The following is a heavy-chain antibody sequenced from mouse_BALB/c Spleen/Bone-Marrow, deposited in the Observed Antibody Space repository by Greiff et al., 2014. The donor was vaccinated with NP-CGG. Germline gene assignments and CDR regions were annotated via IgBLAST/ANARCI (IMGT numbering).Heavy chain of an antibody. CDR1: GYSFTTYW. CDR3: AREKVYYGISWFAY. CDR2: IHPSDSET. V-gene: IGHV1-61*01. J-gene: IGHJ3*01. D-gene: IGHD2-1*01. Sequence: VQLHQSGTEVVRPGASVKLSCKASGYSFTTYWMNWVKQRPGQGLEWIGMIHPSDSETRLNQKFKDKATLTVDKSSSTAYMQLNSPTSEDSAVYYCAREKVYYGISWFAYWGQGTLVTVSA.